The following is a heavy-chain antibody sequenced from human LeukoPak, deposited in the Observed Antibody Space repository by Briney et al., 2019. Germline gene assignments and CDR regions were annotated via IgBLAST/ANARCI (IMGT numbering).Heavy chain of an antibody. V-gene: IGHV3-23*01. D-gene: IGHD1-14*01. CDR2: ISGSGGST. CDR3: AGYDPRFPSGNYYYYGMDV. Sequence: GGSLRLSCAASGFTFSSYAMSRVRQAPGKGLEWVSAISGSGGSTYYADSVKGRFTISRDNSKNTLYLQMNSLRAEDTAVYYCAGYDPRFPSGNYYYYGMDVWGQGTTVTVSS. J-gene: IGHJ6*02. CDR1: GFTFSSYA.